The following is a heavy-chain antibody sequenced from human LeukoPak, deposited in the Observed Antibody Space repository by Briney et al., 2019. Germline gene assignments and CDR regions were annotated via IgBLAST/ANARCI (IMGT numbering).Heavy chain of an antibody. D-gene: IGHD3-22*01. V-gene: IGHV1-18*01. Sequence: ASVKVSCKASGYTFTSYGISWVRQAPGQGLEWMGWISAYNGNTNYAQKLQGRVTMTTDTSTSTAYMELRSLRSEDTAVYYCATWSYYDSSGYGNIYYYYGMDVWGQGTTVTVSS. CDR3: ATWSYYDSSGYGNIYYYYGMDV. CDR1: GYTFTSYG. J-gene: IGHJ6*02. CDR2: ISAYNGNT.